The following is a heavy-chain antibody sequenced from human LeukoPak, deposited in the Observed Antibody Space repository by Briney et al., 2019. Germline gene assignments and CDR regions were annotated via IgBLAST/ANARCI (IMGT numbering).Heavy chain of an antibody. CDR3: AREGPRGNSQFDY. V-gene: IGHV3-33*01. J-gene: IGHJ4*02. D-gene: IGHD2/OR15-2a*01. Sequence: HPGGSLRLSCAASGFTFSSYGMHWVRQAPGKGLEWVALIWYDGSNKYYADSVKGRLTISRGNSKNTLYLQMNSLRAEDTAVYYCAREGPRGNSQFDYWGQGTLVTVSS. CDR1: GFTFSSYG. CDR2: IWYDGSNK.